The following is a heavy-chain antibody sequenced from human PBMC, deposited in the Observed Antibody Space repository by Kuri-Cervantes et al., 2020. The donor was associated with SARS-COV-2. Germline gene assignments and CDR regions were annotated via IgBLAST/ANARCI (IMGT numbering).Heavy chain of an antibody. CDR3: ARDDYGDYFGHWFDP. CDR2: ISYDGSNK. Sequence: GGSLRLSCAASGFTFSSYAMHWVRQAPGKGLEWVAVISYDGSNKYYADPVKGRFTISRDNSKNTLYLQMNSLRAEDTAVYYCARDDYGDYFGHWFDPWGQGTLVTVSS. D-gene: IGHD4-17*01. CDR1: GFTFSSYA. J-gene: IGHJ5*02. V-gene: IGHV3-30-3*01.